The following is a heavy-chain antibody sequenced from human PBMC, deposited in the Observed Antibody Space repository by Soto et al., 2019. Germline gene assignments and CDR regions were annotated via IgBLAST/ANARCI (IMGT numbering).Heavy chain of an antibody. CDR2: ISSNGSYT. V-gene: IGHV3-11*06. Sequence: QVQLVESGGGLVKPGGSLRLSCAASGFTFNYYYMSWIRQAPGKGLEWVSYISSNGSYTNYADSVKGRFTISRDNAKNSLYLQMNSLRAEDTAVYYCATTEHFYGPLRLYFQQLGQGTLVTVSS. CDR3: ATTEHFYGPLRLYFQQ. CDR1: GFTFNYYY. D-gene: IGHD4-17*01. J-gene: IGHJ1*01.